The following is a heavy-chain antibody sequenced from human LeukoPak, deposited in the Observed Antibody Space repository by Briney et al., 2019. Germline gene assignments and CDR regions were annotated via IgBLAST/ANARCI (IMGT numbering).Heavy chain of an antibody. D-gene: IGHD2-8*01. Sequence: SVKVSCKASGGTFSSYTISWVRQAPGQGLEWMGRIVPILGIANYAQKFQGRVTITADKSTSTAYMELSSLRSDDTAVYYCARASIVLMVYGNWFDPWGQGTLVTVSS. J-gene: IGHJ5*02. V-gene: IGHV1-69*02. CDR1: GGTFSSYT. CDR2: IVPILGIA. CDR3: ARASIVLMVYGNWFDP.